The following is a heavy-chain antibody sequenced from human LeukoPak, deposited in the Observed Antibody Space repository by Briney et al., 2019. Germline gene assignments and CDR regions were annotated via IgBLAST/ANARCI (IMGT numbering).Heavy chain of an antibody. CDR2: ISGSGGST. V-gene: IGHV3-23*01. CDR3: AKDGRAVFGFDP. Sequence: GGSLRLSCAASGFTFSSYAMSWVRQAPGKGLEWVSAISGSGGSTYYADSVKGRFTITRDNSKTTLSLQMNSLRAEDTAVYYCAKDGRAVFGFDPWGQGTLVTVSS. D-gene: IGHD2-21*01. J-gene: IGHJ5*02. CDR1: GFTFSSYA.